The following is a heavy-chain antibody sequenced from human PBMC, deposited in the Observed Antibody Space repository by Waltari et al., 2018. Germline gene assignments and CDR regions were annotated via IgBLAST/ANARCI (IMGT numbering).Heavy chain of an antibody. CDR1: GGSVNSYY. CDR2: IYYNGNT. D-gene: IGHD2-21*02. Sequence: QVQLQESCPGLVKPSETLSLTCPVSGGSVNSYYWSCIRQPPGKGLGWIGHIYYNGNTDYNPSVKSRVTILVDTSKNQGSLKLTSVTAADTALYFCAREIYGGNSRPYDHWGQGTLVTVAS. J-gene: IGHJ4*02. CDR3: AREIYGGNSRPYDH. V-gene: IGHV4-59*02.